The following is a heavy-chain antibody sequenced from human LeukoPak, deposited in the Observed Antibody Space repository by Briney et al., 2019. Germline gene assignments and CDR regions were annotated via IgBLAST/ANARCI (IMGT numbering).Heavy chain of an antibody. CDR2: TRNKANSYTT. CDR3: ARVTYERGMDY. V-gene: IGHV3-72*01. CDR1: GFTFSDHY. D-gene: IGHD2-8*01. J-gene: IGHJ4*02. Sequence: GGSLRLSCAASGFTFSDHYMDWVRQAPGKGLEWVGRTRNKANSYTTEYAASVKGRFTISRDDSKNSLYLQMNSLKTEDTAVYYCARVTYERGMDYWGQGTLVTVSS.